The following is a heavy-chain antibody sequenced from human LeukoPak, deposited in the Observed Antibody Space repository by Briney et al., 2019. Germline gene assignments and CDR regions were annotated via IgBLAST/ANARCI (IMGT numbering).Heavy chain of an antibody. V-gene: IGHV3-30*01. D-gene: IGHD3-22*01. CDR2: MSSDGSNE. J-gene: IGHJ4*02. CDR3: ARGRYSSGYYFSPYFDY. Sequence: GRSLRLSCAASGFTFNNYAMHWVRQAPGTGLEWVAVMSSDGSNEFYADFVKGRFTISRDNSKNTLYLQMNSLRAEDTAVYYCARGRYSSGYYFSPYFDYWGQGTLVTVSS. CDR1: GFTFNNYA.